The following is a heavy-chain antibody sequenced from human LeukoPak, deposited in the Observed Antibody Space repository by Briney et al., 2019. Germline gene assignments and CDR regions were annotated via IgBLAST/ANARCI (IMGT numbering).Heavy chain of an antibody. CDR3: ASRRDGYNLRGLDI. D-gene: IGHD5-24*01. V-gene: IGHV3-74*01. CDR1: GFTFSDSW. CDR2: INTDGSDT. J-gene: IGHJ3*02. Sequence: GGSLRLSCAASGFTFSDSWMHWVRQPPGEGLVGVSRINTDGSDTTYADSVKGRFTISRDNAKSTLYLQMNSLRAEDTAVYYCASRRDGYNLRGLDIWGQGTKVTVSS.